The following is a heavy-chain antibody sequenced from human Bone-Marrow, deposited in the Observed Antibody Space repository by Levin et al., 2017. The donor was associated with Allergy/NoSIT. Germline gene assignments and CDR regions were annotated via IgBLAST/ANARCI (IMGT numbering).Heavy chain of an antibody. D-gene: IGHD3-10*01. Sequence: SQTLSLTCTVSGDFVGSGDSYWSWIRQSPGKGPEWIGYISNDGSSYYNPSLKSRLTFSVDTSKNHFSLDLRSVTPADTAVYYCAGSMTMVRGVIRSARPRPYYFDRWGQGMPVTVSS. CDR2: ISNDGSS. J-gene: IGHJ5*02. CDR3: AGSMTMVRGVIRSARPRPYYFDR. V-gene: IGHV4-30-4*01. CDR1: GDFVGSGDSY.